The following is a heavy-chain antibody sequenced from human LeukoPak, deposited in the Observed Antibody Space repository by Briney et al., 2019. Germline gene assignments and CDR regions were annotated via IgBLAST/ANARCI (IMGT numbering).Heavy chain of an antibody. CDR2: IYYSGST. CDR3: ARDGDSGGWFDS. Sequence: SETLSLTCTVSGGSINSHYWSWIRQPPRKGLECIGYIYYSGSTKYNTSLNSRATISLDTSKNQFFLKLTSVTAADTAVYYCARDGDSGGWFDSWGQEALVTVSS. CDR1: GGSINSHY. J-gene: IGHJ5*01. V-gene: IGHV4-59*11. D-gene: IGHD6-25*01.